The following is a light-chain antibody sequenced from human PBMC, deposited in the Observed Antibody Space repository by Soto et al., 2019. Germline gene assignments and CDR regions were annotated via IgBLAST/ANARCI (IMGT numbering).Light chain of an antibody. V-gene: IGKV3-20*01. CDR3: QQYGSSPLT. CDR2: GAS. CDR1: QSVSSSY. J-gene: IGKJ4*01. Sequence: EIVFTPSPGPPSFSPGERATPSCRASQSVSSSYLAWYQQKPGQAPRLLIYGASSRATGIPDRFSGSGSGTDFTLTISRLEPEDFAVYYCQQYGSSPLTFGGGTKVDIK.